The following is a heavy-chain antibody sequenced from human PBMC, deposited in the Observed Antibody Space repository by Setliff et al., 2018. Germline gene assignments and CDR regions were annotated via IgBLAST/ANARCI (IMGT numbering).Heavy chain of an antibody. V-gene: IGHV1-69*13. CDR2: FIPSFGTA. Sequence: SVKVSCKASGGTFSSKAISWVRQAPGQGLEWMGGFIPSFGTANYAQKFQGSLTITADESTSTAFMQLSSLRSEDTAVYYCVREGVDSRSSTDYRYYMDVWGKGTTVTVSS. J-gene: IGHJ6*03. CDR1: GGTFSSKA. D-gene: IGHD3-22*01. CDR3: VREGVDSRSSTDYRYYMDV.